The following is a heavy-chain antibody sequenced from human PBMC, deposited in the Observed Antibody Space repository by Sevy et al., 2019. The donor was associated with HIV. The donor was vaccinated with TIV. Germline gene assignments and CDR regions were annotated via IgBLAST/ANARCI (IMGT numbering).Heavy chain of an antibody. J-gene: IGHJ6*02. CDR3: AKDLDYLDSSAGPGSVIYNYYYGLED. Sequence: GGSLRLSCAASGFTFSSFGMHWVRQAPGKGLEWVSFISYDGSNKKNADSVKGRLTVSRDKSKNTLYLQMNSLRAEDTAVYYCAKDLDYLDSSAGPGSVIYNYYYGLEDRGPGTTVTVSS. CDR1: GFTFSSFG. D-gene: IGHD3-22*01. V-gene: IGHV3-30*18. CDR2: ISYDGSNK.